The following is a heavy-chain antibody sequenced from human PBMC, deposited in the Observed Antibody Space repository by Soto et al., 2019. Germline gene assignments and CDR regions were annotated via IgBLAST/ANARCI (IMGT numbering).Heavy chain of an antibody. CDR1: GGSFSGYY. D-gene: IGHD3-10*01. CDR2: INHSGST. CDR3: ARGGGGLVQHQSAYYFDY. V-gene: IGHV4-34*01. Sequence: SETLSLTCAVYGGSFSGYYWCWSRQPPRGGREWMGEINHSGSTNYNPSLKSRVTISLDTSKNQFSLKLSSVTAADTAVYYCARGGGGLVQHQSAYYFDYWGQGTLVTVSS. J-gene: IGHJ4*02.